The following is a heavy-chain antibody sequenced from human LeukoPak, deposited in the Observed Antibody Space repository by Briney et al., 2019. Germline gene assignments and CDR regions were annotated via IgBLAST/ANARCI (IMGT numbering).Heavy chain of an antibody. CDR3: AKDRCSNGVGCYYYYMDV. CDR2: IQYDGSNE. V-gene: IGHV3-30*02. D-gene: IGHD2-8*01. CDR1: GFTFSSYG. J-gene: IGHJ6*03. Sequence: GGSLRLSCAASGFTFSSYGMHWVRQAPGKGLEWVAYIQYDGSNEQYADSVKGRFSISRDSSKNILYLQMNSLRAEDTAVYYCAKDRCSNGVGCYYYYMDVWGKGTSVTISS.